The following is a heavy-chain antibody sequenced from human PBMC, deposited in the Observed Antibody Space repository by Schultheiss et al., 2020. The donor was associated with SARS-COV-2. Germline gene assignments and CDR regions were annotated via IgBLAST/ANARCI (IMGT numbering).Heavy chain of an antibody. V-gene: IGHV3-11*06. CDR2: ISGARTYT. CDR3: AQVGTTGSDFHYYGMDV. J-gene: IGHJ6*02. D-gene: IGHD1-26*01. CDR1: GFTFSDYY. Sequence: GESLKISCAASGFTFSDYYMTWIRQAPGKGLEWVSYISGARTYTSYSDSVKGRFTISRDNAKNLLYLQMSSLRAEDTAVYYCAQVGTTGSDFHYYGMDVWGRGTTVTVSS.